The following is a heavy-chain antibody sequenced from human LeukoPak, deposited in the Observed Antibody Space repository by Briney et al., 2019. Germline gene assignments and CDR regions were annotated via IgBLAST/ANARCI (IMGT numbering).Heavy chain of an antibody. CDR2: ISAYNGNT. Sequence: GASVKVSCKASGYTFTSYDINWVRQATGQGLEWMGWISAYNGNTKYAQKFQGRVTMTTDTSTSTAYMELRSLRSDDTAVYYCARGIGSYGDSGLPFAYWGQGTLVTVSS. J-gene: IGHJ4*02. V-gene: IGHV1-18*01. CDR3: ARGIGSYGDSGLPFAY. D-gene: IGHD4-17*01. CDR1: GYTFTSYD.